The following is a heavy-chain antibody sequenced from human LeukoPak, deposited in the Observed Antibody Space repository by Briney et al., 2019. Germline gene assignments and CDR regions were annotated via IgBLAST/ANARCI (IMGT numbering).Heavy chain of an antibody. J-gene: IGHJ4*02. Sequence: GGSLRLSCAASGFTFSSYAMSWVRQAPGKGLEWVSAISRSGGSTYYADSVKGRFTISRDNAKNSLYLQMNSLRAEDTAVYYCARDRRDFLTGFYDYWGLGTLVTVSS. CDR2: ISRSGGST. CDR3: ARDRRDFLTGFYDY. CDR1: GFTFSSYA. V-gene: IGHV3-23*01. D-gene: IGHD3-9*01.